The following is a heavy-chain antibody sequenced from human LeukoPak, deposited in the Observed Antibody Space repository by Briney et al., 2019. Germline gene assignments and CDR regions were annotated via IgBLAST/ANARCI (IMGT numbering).Heavy chain of an antibody. Sequence: SETLSLTCAVSGGSISSFYWSWIRQPPGKGLEWIGYFYSSGSTHYNPSLKSRVTISVDTSKNQFSLKLSSVTAADTAVYYCARTAYYESSGHFEYWGQGTLVTVSS. CDR3: ARTAYYESSGHFEY. CDR2: FYSSGST. V-gene: IGHV4-59*01. J-gene: IGHJ4*02. CDR1: GGSISSFY. D-gene: IGHD3-22*01.